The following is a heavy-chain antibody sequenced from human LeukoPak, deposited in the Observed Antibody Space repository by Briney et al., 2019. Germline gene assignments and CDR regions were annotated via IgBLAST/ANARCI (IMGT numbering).Heavy chain of an antibody. CDR1: GGSISSSSYY. CDR3: ARHPYVGATFDY. D-gene: IGHD1-26*01. J-gene: IGHJ4*02. V-gene: IGHV4-61*05. CDR2: IYYSGST. Sequence: PSETLSLTCTVSGGSISSSSYYWGWIRQPPGKGLEWIGYIYYSGSTNYNPSLKSRVTISVDTSKNQFSLKLSSVTAADTAVYYCARHPYVGATFDYWGQGTLVTVSS.